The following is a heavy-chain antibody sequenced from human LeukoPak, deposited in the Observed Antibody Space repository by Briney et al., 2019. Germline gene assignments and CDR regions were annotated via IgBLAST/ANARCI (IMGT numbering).Heavy chain of an antibody. Sequence: GGSLRLSCAASGFSINSYWMSWVRQAPGKGLEWVANIKQDGSEKYYVDSVKGRFTISRDNAKNSVYLQMNSLRAEDTAVYYCARARYDSSGYYPILDYWGLGTLVTVSS. V-gene: IGHV3-7*01. J-gene: IGHJ4*02. D-gene: IGHD3-22*01. CDR1: GFSINSYW. CDR2: IKQDGSEK. CDR3: ARARYDSSGYYPILDY.